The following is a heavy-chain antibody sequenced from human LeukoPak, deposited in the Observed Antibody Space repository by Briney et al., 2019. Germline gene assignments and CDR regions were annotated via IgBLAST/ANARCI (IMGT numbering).Heavy chain of an antibody. D-gene: IGHD6-19*01. J-gene: IGHJ4*02. Sequence: ASVKVSCKASGYTLTDYYLHWVRQAPGQGLEWMGWINPNTGTTHSAQKFQGRITMTRDTSISTAYMDLSRLRSDDTAMYYCARDRVGSGWPRPYYFQVWGQGTLVTVSS. CDR2: INPNTGTT. CDR3: ARDRVGSGWPRPYYFQV. CDR1: GYTLTDYY. V-gene: IGHV1-2*02.